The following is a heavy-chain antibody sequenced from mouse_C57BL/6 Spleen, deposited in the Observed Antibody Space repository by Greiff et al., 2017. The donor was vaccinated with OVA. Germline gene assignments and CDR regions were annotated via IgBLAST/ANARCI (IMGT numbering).Heavy chain of an antibody. CDR2: ISYSGST. CDR3: ARDGYHYFDY. D-gene: IGHD2-2*01. Sequence: EVHLVESGPGMVKPSQSLSLTCTVTGYSITSGYDWHWIRHFPGNKLEWMGYISYSGSTNYNPSLKSRISITHDTSKNHFFLKLNSVTTEDTATYYCARDGYHYFDYWGQGTTLTVSS. V-gene: IGHV3-1*01. J-gene: IGHJ2*01. CDR1: GYSITSGYD.